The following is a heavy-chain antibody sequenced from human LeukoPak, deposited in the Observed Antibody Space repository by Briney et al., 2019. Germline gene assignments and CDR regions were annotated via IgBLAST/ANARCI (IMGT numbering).Heavy chain of an antibody. CDR3: ARDSHLPIIPLPYYYYYMDV. V-gene: IGHV4-39*07. J-gene: IGHJ6*03. Sequence: SETLSLTCTVSGGSISSSSYYWGWIRQPPGKGLEWIGSIYYSGSTYYNPSLKSRVTISVDTSKNQFSLKLSSVTAADTAVYYCARDSHLPIIPLPYYYYYMDVWGKGTTVTVSS. CDR1: GGSISSSSYY. D-gene: IGHD3-10*01. CDR2: IYYSGST.